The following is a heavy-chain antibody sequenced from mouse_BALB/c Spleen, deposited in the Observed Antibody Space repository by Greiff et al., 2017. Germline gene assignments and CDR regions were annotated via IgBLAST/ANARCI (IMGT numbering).Heavy chain of an antibody. CDR2: INPGSGGT. V-gene: IGHV1-54*03. J-gene: IGHJ1*01. CDR1: GYAFTNYL. Sequence: QVQLQQSGAELVRPGTSVKVSCKASGYAFTNYLIEWVKQRPGQGLEWIGVINPGSGGTNYNEKFKGKATPTADKSSSTAYMQLSSLTSDDSAVYFCARYSGNYWYFDVWGAGTTVTVSS. CDR3: ARYSGNYWYFDV. D-gene: IGHD2-1*01.